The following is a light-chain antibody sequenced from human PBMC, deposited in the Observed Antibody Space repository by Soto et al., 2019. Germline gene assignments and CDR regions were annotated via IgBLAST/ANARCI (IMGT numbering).Light chain of an antibody. J-gene: IGLJ1*01. V-gene: IGLV1-40*01. CDR1: SSNIGAGYD. CDR3: QSFDSSLSAYV. CDR2: GNS. Sequence: QAVVTQPPSVSGAPGQRVTISCTGSSSNIGAGYDVHWYQQLPGTVPKVLMYGNSNRPSGVPDRFSGSKSGTSASLAITGLQAEDEADYYCQSFDSSLSAYVFGTGTKLTVL.